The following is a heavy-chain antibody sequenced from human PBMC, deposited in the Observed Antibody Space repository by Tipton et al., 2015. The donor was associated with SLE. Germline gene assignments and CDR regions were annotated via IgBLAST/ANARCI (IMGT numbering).Heavy chain of an antibody. CDR1: GGSINSYY. J-gene: IGHJ4*02. D-gene: IGHD1-26*01. V-gene: IGHV4-59*01. CDR2: IYYGGSS. CDR3: AGDPGGSYLDY. Sequence: TLSLTCTVSGGSINSYYWSWIRQPPGRGLEWIGYIYYGGSSNYNPSLKSRVTISADTSKNQFSLKLNSVTAADTAVHYCAGDPGGSYLDYWGQGTLVTVSS.